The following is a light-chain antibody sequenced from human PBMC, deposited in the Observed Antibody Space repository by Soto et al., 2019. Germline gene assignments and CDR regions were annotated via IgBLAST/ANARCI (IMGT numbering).Light chain of an antibody. CDR3: SSYTSSSSNVV. CDR1: SSDVGGYNY. CDR2: EVS. V-gene: IGLV2-14*01. J-gene: IGLJ2*01. Sequence: ALTQPASVSGSPGQSITIACTGTSSDVGGYNYVSWYQQHPGKAPKLMIYEVSNRPSGVSNRFSGSKSGNTASLTISGLQAEDEADYYCSSYTSSSSNVVFGGGTKLTVL.